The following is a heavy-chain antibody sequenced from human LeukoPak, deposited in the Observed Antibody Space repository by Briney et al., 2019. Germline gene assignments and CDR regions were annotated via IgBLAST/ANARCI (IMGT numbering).Heavy chain of an antibody. CDR3: AKVGASGSYSSFDY. D-gene: IGHD3-10*01. Sequence: GGSLRLSCAASGFTFSNYAMNWVRQAPGKGLEWVSAISGSGGSTYYADSVKGRFTISRDNSNTLYLQMNSLRAEDTAVYYCAKVGASGSYSSFDYWGQGTLVTVSS. J-gene: IGHJ4*02. V-gene: IGHV3-23*01. CDR1: GFTFSNYA. CDR2: ISGSGGST.